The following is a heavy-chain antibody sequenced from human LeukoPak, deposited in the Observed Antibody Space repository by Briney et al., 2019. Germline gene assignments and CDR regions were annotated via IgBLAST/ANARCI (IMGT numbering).Heavy chain of an antibody. Sequence: AVKVSCKASGGTFSSYAISWVRQAPGQGLEWMGRIIPILGIANYAQKFQGRVTITADKSTNTAYMELSSLRFEDTAVYYCARIESPFDYWGQGTLVTVSS. CDR3: ARIESPFDY. J-gene: IGHJ4*02. CDR2: IIPILGIA. CDR1: GGTFSSYA. D-gene: IGHD5-24*01. V-gene: IGHV1-69*04.